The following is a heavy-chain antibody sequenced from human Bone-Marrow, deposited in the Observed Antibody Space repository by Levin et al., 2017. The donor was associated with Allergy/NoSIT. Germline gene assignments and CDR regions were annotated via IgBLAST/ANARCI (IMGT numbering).Heavy chain of an antibody. CDR2: ISWDSGSI. CDR1: GFTFDDYA. V-gene: IGHV3-9*01. Sequence: GGSLRLSCAASGFTFDDYAMHWVRQGPGKGLEWVSGISWDSGSIGYADSVKGRFTISRDNAKNSLYLQMNSLRAEDTALYYCAKDVRALVLVDSNGMDVWGQGTTVTVSS. CDR3: AKDVRALVLVDSNGMDV. D-gene: IGHD6-6*01. J-gene: IGHJ6*01.